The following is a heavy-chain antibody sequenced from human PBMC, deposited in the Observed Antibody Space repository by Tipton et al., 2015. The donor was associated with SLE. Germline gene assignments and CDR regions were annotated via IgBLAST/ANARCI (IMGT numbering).Heavy chain of an antibody. D-gene: IGHD4-17*01. V-gene: IGHV4-4*07. J-gene: IGHJ2*01. CDR2: IYSSGDR. CDR1: GGSITNHY. Sequence: TLSLTCTVSGGSITNHYWNWIRQPPGKGLEWIGRIYSSGDRDYNPSLRSRVTMSIDASQNRVSLRLKSVSAADTAVYYCARGSDGEYVRYFDVWGPGTLVTVSS. CDR3: ARGSDGEYVRYFDV.